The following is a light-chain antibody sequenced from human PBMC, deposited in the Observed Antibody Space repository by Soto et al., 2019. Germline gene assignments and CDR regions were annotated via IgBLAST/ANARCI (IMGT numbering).Light chain of an antibody. J-gene: IGLJ2*01. CDR3: SSFSSITREV. Sequence: QSALTQPASVSGSPGQSITISCTGTSSDVGGYSYVSWYQQHPGKTPKLMIYEVSNRPSGVSHRFSGSKSGNTASLTISGLQTEDEADYYFSSFSSITREVFGGGTKSPS. CDR2: EVS. CDR1: SSDVGGYSY. V-gene: IGLV2-14*01.